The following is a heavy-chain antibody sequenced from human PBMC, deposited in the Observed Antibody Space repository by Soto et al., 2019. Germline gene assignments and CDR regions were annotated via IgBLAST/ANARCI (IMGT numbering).Heavy chain of an antibody. Sequence: EVQLVQSGAEVKKPGATVKISCKVSGYIFTDYYLYWVQQAPGKGLEWMGFLDPEDGETMYAEKFQGRITITADTSTETAYMELSNLRSEDTAVYYCATASSIGGRLWYFDLWGRGTLVTVSS. CDR3: ATASSIGGRLWYFDL. CDR2: LDPEDGET. J-gene: IGHJ2*01. V-gene: IGHV1-69-2*01. CDR1: GYIFTDYY. D-gene: IGHD6-6*01.